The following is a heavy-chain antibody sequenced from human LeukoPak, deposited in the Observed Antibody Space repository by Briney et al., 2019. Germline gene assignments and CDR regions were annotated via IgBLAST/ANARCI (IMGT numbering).Heavy chain of an antibody. CDR2: ISFDGSEK. D-gene: IGHD3-10*01. Sequence: GGSLRLSCAASEFTFTTYGMHWVRQAPGKGLEWVALISFDGSEKYYAESVKGRFTISRDNSKNTLYLQMNSVRVEDTAVYFCAKDVKMFRGPMIMRHFDYWGQGTLVTVSS. CDR1: EFTFTTYG. CDR3: AKDVKMFRGPMIMRHFDY. V-gene: IGHV3-30*18. J-gene: IGHJ4*02.